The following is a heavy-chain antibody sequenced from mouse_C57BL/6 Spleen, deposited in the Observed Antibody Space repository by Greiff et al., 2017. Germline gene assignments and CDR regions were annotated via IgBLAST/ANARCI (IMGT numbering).Heavy chain of an antibody. V-gene: IGHV1-80*01. CDR1: GYAFSSYW. CDR3: ARTTGSYAMDY. D-gene: IGHD4-1*02. Sequence: QVQLQQSGAELVKPGASVKISCKASGYAFSSYWMNWVKQRPGKGLEWIGQMYPGDGDTNYNGKFKGKATLTADKSSSTAYMQLSSLTSEDSAVYFCARTTGSYAMDYWGQGTSVTVSS. J-gene: IGHJ4*01. CDR2: MYPGDGDT.